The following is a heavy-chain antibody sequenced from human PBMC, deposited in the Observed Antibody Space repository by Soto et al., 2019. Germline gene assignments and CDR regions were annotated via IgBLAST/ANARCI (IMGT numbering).Heavy chain of an antibody. CDR1: GFSFSDYA. CDR2: ISGLVAST. J-gene: IGHJ4*02. CDR3: AKEWESRVGDTSLFDY. Sequence: EVQLLESGGGLVQPGGSLRLSCAASGFSFSDYAMTWVRQAPGKGLEWVSAISGLVASTYYADSVKGRFTISRDISKSTMYLQMTSLRAEDTAVYFCAKEWESRVGDTSLFDYWGQGTLVTVSS. D-gene: IGHD1-26*01. V-gene: IGHV3-23*01.